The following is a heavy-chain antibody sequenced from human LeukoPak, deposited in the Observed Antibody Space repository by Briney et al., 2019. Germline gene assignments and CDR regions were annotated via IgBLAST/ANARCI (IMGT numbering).Heavy chain of an antibody. J-gene: IGHJ6*03. V-gene: IGHV3-30*01. CDR2: ISYDGSSK. CDR3: ARGRYSSSSNGYYYYMDV. Sequence: GGSLRLSCTASGFTFSSYAMHWVRQAPGKGLEWVAVISYDGSSKYYADSVKGRFTISRDNSKNTLYLQMNSLRAEDTAVYYCARGRYSSSSNGYYYYMDVWGKGTTVTVSS. CDR1: GFTFSSYA. D-gene: IGHD6-6*01.